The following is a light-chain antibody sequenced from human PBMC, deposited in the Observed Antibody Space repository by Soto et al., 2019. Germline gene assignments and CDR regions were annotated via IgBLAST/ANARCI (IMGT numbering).Light chain of an antibody. CDR2: EDS. J-gene: IGLJ1*01. CDR1: SSDVGNYNL. CDR3: CSYAGSSTYV. Sequence: QSALTQPASVSGSPGQSITISCTGTSSDVGNYNLVSWYQQHPGKAPKLMIYEDSKRPSGVSNRFSGSKSGNTASLTISILQAEDEADYYCCSYAGSSTYVFGTGTKLTVL. V-gene: IGLV2-23*01.